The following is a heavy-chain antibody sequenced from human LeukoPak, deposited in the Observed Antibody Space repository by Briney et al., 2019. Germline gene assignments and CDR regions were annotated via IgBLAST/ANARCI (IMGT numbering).Heavy chain of an antibody. CDR3: AREVTSTDIVVVPAASSNWFDP. J-gene: IGHJ5*02. D-gene: IGHD2-2*01. Sequence: SETLSLTCTVSGGSISSYYWSWIRQPPGKGLEWIGYISYSGNTNYNPSLKSRVTISVDTSKNQFSLKLSSVTAADTAVYYCAREVTSTDIVVVPAASSNWFDPWGQGTLVTVSS. V-gene: IGHV4-4*08. CDR2: ISYSGNT. CDR1: GGSISSYY.